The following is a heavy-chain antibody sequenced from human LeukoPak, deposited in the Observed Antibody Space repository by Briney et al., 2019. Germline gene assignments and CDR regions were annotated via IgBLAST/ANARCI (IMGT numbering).Heavy chain of an antibody. V-gene: IGHV1-8*01. CDR1: GYTFTSYD. Sequence: ASVKVSCKASGYTFTSYDINWVRQATGQGLEWMGWMNPNSGNTGYAQKFQGRVTMTRNTSISTAYMELSSLRSEDTAVYYCARLSHDSSGYSWAPASPFDYWGQGTLVTVSS. CDR2: MNPNSGNT. D-gene: IGHD3-22*01. CDR3: ARLSHDSSGYSWAPASPFDY. J-gene: IGHJ4*02.